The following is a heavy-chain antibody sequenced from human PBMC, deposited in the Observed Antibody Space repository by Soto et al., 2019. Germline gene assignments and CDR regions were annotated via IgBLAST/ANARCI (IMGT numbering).Heavy chain of an antibody. CDR1: GFIFSSYG. Sequence: QVQLVESGGGVVQPGRSLRLSCAASGFIFSSYGMHWVRQAPGKGPEWVAVIWYDGSNRNYADSVKGRFTISRDSSKNTVYLQMNSLRSDDTAVYYCGRDRSTVRDYVDYWGQGTLVTVSS. CDR3: GRDRSTVRDYVDY. CDR2: IWYDGSNR. D-gene: IGHD2-8*02. V-gene: IGHV3-33*01. J-gene: IGHJ4*02.